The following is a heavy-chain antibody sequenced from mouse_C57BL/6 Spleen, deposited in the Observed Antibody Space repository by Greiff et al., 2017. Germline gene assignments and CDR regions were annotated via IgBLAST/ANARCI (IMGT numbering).Heavy chain of an antibody. CDR3: ASATNYAMDY. Sequence: EVKLLESGPVLVKPGASVKMSCTASGYTFTDYYMNWVKQTPGKSLEWIGDINTYNGGTSYNQKFKGKATLTVDKSSSTDYMELNSLTSEDSAVYYCASATNYAMDYWGQGTSVTVSS. J-gene: IGHJ4*01. D-gene: IGHD1-1*01. CDR2: INTYNGGT. V-gene: IGHV1-19*01. CDR1: GYTFTDYY.